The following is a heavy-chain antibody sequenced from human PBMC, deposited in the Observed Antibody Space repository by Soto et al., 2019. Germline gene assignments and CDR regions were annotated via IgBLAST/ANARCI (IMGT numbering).Heavy chain of an antibody. CDR3: ARRVLSDYYYMDV. CDR1: GFTFSHYA. CDR2: ISSNGVGT. Sequence: EVQLVESGGGLVQPGGSLRLSCAVSGFTFSHYAMDWVRHAPGKVLEYVSGISSNGVGTYYANSVKDRFTISRDNSKNTLYLQMGSLRAEDMAVYYCARRVLSDYYYMDVWGKGTSVTVSS. J-gene: IGHJ6*03. D-gene: IGHD3-3*01. V-gene: IGHV3-64*01.